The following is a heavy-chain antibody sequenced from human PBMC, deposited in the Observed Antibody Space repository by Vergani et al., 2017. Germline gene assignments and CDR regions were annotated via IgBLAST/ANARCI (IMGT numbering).Heavy chain of an antibody. CDR3: VKDAGSYENFFDS. CDR2: LTGGGGST. V-gene: IGHV3-23*01. CDR1: GFTFSTSA. Sequence: EVQLLESGGSLKQPGGSVRLSCAASGFTFSTSAMHWVRPAPGKGLEWVSALTGGGGSTYYADSFKGRFIISRDNSRDTLYLQMNSLRTEDTATYYCVKDAGSYENFFDSWGQGTLVTVSS. J-gene: IGHJ4*02. D-gene: IGHD1-26*01.